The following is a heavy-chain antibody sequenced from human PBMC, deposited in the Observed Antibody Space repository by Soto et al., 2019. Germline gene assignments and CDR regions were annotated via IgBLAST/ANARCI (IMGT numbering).Heavy chain of an antibody. CDR1: GVSITGSY. CDR3: GREMPYGAGSLAGCDY. J-gene: IGHJ4*02. V-gene: IGHV4-59*01. CDR2: VYHSGTT. Sequence: SETLSLTCSVSGVSITGSYWSWIRQPPGKTLEWIGYVYHSGTTTYNPSLKSRVSISGDTSKDQFSLRLTSVNAADTAVYYCGREMPYGAGSLAGCDYWGQGILVTVSS. D-gene: IGHD1-26*01.